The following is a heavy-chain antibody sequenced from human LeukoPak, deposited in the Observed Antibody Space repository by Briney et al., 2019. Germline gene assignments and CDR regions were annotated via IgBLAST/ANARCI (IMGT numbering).Heavy chain of an antibody. V-gene: IGHV1-2*02. D-gene: IGHD3-22*01. J-gene: IGHJ4*02. Sequence: EASVKVSCKASGYTFTDYYMHWVRQAPGQGLEWMGWINPNSGGTNYAQKFQGRVTMTRDTSISTAYMELSRLRSDDTAVYYCARELNYDSSGYYFDYWGQGTLVTVSS. CDR3: ARELNYDSSGYYFDY. CDR2: INPNSGGT. CDR1: GYTFTDYY.